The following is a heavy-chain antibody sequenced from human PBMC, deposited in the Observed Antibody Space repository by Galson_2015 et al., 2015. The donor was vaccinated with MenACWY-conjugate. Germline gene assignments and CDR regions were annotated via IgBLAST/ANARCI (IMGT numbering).Heavy chain of an antibody. CDR2: IYPGGSDT. Sequence: QSGAEVKKPGESLKISCKGSGHSFRNYWIAWVRQMPGKGLEWMGIIYPGGSDTRYSPSFQGQVTISADKSISTGYLQWSSLKASDAAIYYCARLPGYGCSGVDCFLGFDYWGQGTLVTASS. J-gene: IGHJ4*02. CDR3: ARLPGYGCSGVDCFLGFDY. CDR1: GHSFRNYW. D-gene: IGHD2-21*02. V-gene: IGHV5-51*01.